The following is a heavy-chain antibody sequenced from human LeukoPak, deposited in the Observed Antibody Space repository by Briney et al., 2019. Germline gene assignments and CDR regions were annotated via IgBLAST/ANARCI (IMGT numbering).Heavy chain of an antibody. J-gene: IGHJ6*03. V-gene: IGHV3-21*01. D-gene: IGHD3-22*01. CDR1: GFTFSDYS. CDR3: ARTPHSSGYQYYYYYYMDV. Sequence: GGSLRLSCAASGFTFSDYSMNWVRQAPGKGLEWVSSISSSGSYIYYAGSVKGRFTISRDNAKNSLYLQMNSLRAEDTAVYYCARTPHSSGYQYYYYYYMDVWGKGTTVTVSS. CDR2: ISSSGSYI.